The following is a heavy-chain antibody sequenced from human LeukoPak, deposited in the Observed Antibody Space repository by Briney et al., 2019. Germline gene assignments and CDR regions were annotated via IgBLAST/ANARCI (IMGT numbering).Heavy chain of an antibody. CDR1: GGSISSYY. V-gene: IGHV4-59*12. CDR2: IYYGGST. CDR3: AREGSVADPGGYYFDY. Sequence: SETLSLTCTVSGGSISSYYWSWIRQPPGKGLEWIGYIYYGGSTNYNPSLKSRVTISVDTSKNRFSLKLSSVTAADTAVYYCAREGSVADPGGYYFDYWGQGTLVTVSS. J-gene: IGHJ4*02. D-gene: IGHD6-19*01.